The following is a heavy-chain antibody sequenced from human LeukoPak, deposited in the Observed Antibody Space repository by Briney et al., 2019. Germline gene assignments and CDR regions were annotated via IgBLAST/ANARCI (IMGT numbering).Heavy chain of an antibody. Sequence: GGSLRLSCAASGSTFSSYSMNWVRQAPGKGLEWVSSISSSSSYIYYADSVKGRLTISRDNAKNSLYLQMNSLRAEDTAVYYCASNYYDSSGYFHWGQGTLVTVSS. CDR2: ISSSSSYI. V-gene: IGHV3-21*01. CDR3: ASNYYDSSGYFH. D-gene: IGHD3-22*01. J-gene: IGHJ4*02. CDR1: GSTFSSYS.